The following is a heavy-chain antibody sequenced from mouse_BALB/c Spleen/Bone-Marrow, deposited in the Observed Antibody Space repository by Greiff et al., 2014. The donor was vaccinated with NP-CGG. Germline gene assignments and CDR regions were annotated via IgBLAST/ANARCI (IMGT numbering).Heavy chain of an antibody. D-gene: IGHD2-14*01. CDR3: ARDRGVQGYAMDY. V-gene: IGHV5-4*02. CDR1: GFTFSDYY. CDR2: ISDGGSYT. J-gene: IGHJ4*01. Sequence: EVQLVESGGGLVKPGGSLKLTCAASGFTFSDYYMYWVRQTPEKRLGWVATISDGGSYTYYPDSVKGRFTTSRDIAKNNLYLQMSSLKSEDTAMYYCARDRGVQGYAMDYWGQGTSVTVSS.